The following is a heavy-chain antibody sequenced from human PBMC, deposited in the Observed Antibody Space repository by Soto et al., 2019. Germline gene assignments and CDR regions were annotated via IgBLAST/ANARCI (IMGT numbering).Heavy chain of an antibody. J-gene: IGHJ4*02. D-gene: IGHD4-17*01. CDR1: GFTFSSYA. CDR3: ARGDDYGERKAD. V-gene: IGHV3-30-3*01. Sequence: QVQLVESGGGVVQPGRSLRLSCAASGFTFSSYAMHWVRQAPGKGLEWVAVISYDGSNKYYADSVKGRFTISRDNSKNTLYLQMNSLRAEDTAVSYCARGDDYGERKADWGQGTLVTVSS. CDR2: ISYDGSNK.